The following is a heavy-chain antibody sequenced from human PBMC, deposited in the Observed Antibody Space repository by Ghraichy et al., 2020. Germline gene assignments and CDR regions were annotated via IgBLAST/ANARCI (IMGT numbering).Heavy chain of an antibody. CDR3: ARGSVWEPRLFTLKDSSGPYYFDY. CDR2: INHSGST. J-gene: IGHJ4*02. Sequence: SETLSLTCAVYGGSFSGYYWSWIRQPPGKGLEWIGEINHSGSTNYNPSLKSRVTISVDTSKNQFSLKLSSVTAADTAVYYCARGSVWEPRLFTLKDSSGPYYFDYWGQGTLVTVSS. D-gene: IGHD3-22*01. CDR1: GGSFSGYY. V-gene: IGHV4-34*01.